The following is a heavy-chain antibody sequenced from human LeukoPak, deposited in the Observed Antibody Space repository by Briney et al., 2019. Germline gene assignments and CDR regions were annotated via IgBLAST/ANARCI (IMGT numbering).Heavy chain of an antibody. CDR3: ARTGISGPDY. V-gene: IGHV4-61*05. Sequence: PSETLSLTXTVSGGSIGSSSYYWGWIRQPPGKGLKWIGYIYYSGSTNYNPSLKSRVTISVDTSKNQFSLKLSSVTAADTAVYFCARTGISGPDYWGQGTLVTVSS. CDR2: IYYSGST. D-gene: IGHD3-3*02. CDR1: GGSIGSSSYY. J-gene: IGHJ4*02.